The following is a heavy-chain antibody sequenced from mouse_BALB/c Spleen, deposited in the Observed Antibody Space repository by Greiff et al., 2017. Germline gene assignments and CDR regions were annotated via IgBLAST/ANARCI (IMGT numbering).Heavy chain of an antibody. V-gene: IGHV14-3*02. CDR1: GFNIKDTY. CDR3: ARDYYGNYGYAMDY. Sequence: VQLQQSGAELVKPGASVKLSCTASGFNIKDTYMHWVKQRPVQGLEWIGRIDPANGNTKYDPKFQGKATITADTSSNTAYLQLSSLTSEDTAVYYCARDYYGNYGYAMDYWGQGTSVTVSS. D-gene: IGHD2-1*01. CDR2: IDPANGNT. J-gene: IGHJ4*01.